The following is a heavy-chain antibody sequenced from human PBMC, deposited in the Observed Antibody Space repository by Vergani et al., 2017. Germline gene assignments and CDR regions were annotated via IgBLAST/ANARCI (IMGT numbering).Heavy chain of an antibody. CDR3: ARTTYGSSGYYLDY. D-gene: IGHD3-22*01. CDR2: IYPGDSDT. Sequence: EVQLVQSGAEVKKPGESLTISCKGSGYSFTSYWIGWVRQMPGKALEWLGIIYPGDSDTRYSPYLQGQVTISADKSISTAYLQWISLKAADTAMYYCARTTYGSSGYYLDYWGQGTLVTVSS. CDR1: GYSFTSYW. J-gene: IGHJ4*02. V-gene: IGHV5-51*01.